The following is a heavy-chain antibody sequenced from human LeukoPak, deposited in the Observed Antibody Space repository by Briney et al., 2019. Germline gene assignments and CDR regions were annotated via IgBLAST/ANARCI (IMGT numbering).Heavy chain of an antibody. CDR3: AKDQAAAGTDASMDV. CDR1: GFTFSNAW. Sequence: GGSLRLSCAASGFTFSNAWMSWVRQAPGKGLEWVGRIKSKTDGGTTDYAAPVKGRFTISRDDSKNTLYLQMNSLREEDTAVYYCAKDQAAAGTDASMDVWGRGTTVIVSS. CDR2: IKSKTDGGTT. V-gene: IGHV3-15*01. J-gene: IGHJ6*02. D-gene: IGHD6-13*01.